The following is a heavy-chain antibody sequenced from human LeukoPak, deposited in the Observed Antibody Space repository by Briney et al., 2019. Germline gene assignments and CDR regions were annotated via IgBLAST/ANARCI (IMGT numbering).Heavy chain of an antibody. CDR2: IYTSGST. D-gene: IGHD3-10*01. CDR1: GGSISGGSYY. V-gene: IGHV4-61*02. CDR3: ARGVSGNAEYFQH. J-gene: IGHJ1*01. Sequence: SETLSLTCTVSGGSISGGSYYWRWIRQPAGKGLEWIGRIYTSGSTNYTPSLKSRVTISLDTSTNQSSLKLSSVTAADTAVYYCARGVSGNAEYFQHWGQGTLVTVSS.